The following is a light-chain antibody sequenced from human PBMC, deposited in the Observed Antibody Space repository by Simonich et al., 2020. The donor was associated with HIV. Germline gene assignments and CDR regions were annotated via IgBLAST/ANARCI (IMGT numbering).Light chain of an antibody. CDR3: QSYDSSNLWV. V-gene: IGLV6-57*01. Sequence: NFMLTQPHSVSESPGKTATISCTRSSGSIASNYVQWYQQRPGSSPTTMVYEDNQSPTGVPARFSGSIDSSSNSASLTISGLKTEDEADYYCQSYDSSNLWVFGGGTKLTVL. J-gene: IGLJ3*02. CDR2: EDN. CDR1: SGSIASNY.